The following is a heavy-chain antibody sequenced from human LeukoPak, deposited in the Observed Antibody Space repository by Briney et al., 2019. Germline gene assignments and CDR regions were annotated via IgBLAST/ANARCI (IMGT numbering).Heavy chain of an antibody. CDR3: ATFPFAPGYGFGDY. J-gene: IGHJ4*02. V-gene: IGHV5-51*01. Sequence: GESPKISCMGSGYSFTSYWIGWVRQMPGKGLEWMGIIYPGDSDTRYSPSFQGQVTISADKSISTAYLQWSSLKASDTAMYYCATFPFAPGYGFGDYWGQGTLVTVSS. D-gene: IGHD5-18*01. CDR2: IYPGDSDT. CDR1: GYSFTSYW.